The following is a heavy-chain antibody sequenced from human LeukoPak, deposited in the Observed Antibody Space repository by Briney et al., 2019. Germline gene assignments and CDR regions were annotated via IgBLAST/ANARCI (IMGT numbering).Heavy chain of an antibody. CDR3: ARVPYGGNSIDC. D-gene: IGHD4-23*01. CDR1: GFTVSSNY. CDR2: IYSGGST. Sequence: PGGSLRLSCTASGFTVSSNYMTWVRQAPGKGLEWVSVIYSGGSTDYADSVKGRFTIARDNSRNTVHLQMNSLRVEDTAMYYCARVPYGGNSIDCWGQGTLVTVSS. V-gene: IGHV3-66*01. J-gene: IGHJ4*02.